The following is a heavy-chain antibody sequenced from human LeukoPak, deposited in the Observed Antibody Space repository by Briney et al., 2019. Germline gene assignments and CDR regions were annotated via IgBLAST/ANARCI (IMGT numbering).Heavy chain of an antibody. Sequence: PGGSLRLSCAASGFTVSSKYMTWVRQAPGKGLEWVSVIYSGGTTYYADSVKGRFTISRDNSKNTLNLQMNSLRAEDTAVYYCARVRGLLSGMDVWAKGTTVTVSS. CDR2: IYSGGTT. CDR3: ARVRGLLSGMDV. V-gene: IGHV3-53*01. J-gene: IGHJ6*04. D-gene: IGHD3/OR15-3a*01. CDR1: GFTVSSKY.